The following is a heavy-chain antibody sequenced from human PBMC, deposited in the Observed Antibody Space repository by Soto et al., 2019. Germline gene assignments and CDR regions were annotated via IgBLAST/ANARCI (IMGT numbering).Heavy chain of an antibody. V-gene: IGHV3-7*05. D-gene: IGHD2-8*01. Sequence: EAQLVESGGGLVQPGGSLRLSGEASGFSLGSYWMTWVRQAPGKGLEWVANIKKDGSRTSYLDSVRGRFTISRDNVGNSLSLQMDSLRAEDTGLYFCARDVSPGTSTLYLDAFDIWGQGTMVTVSS. CDR1: GFSLGSYW. J-gene: IGHJ3*02. CDR3: ARDVSPGTSTLYLDAFDI. CDR2: IKKDGSRT.